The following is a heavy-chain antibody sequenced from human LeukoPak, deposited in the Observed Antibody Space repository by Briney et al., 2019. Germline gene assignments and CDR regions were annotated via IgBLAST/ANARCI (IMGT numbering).Heavy chain of an antibody. CDR1: GGSISSYY. Sequence: PSETLSLTCTVSGGSISSYYWSWIRQPPGKGLGWVGYIYYSGSTNYNPSLKSRVTISVDTSKNQFSLKLSSVTAADTAVYYCARERGTAMVYYFDYWSQGTLVTVSS. D-gene: IGHD5-18*01. V-gene: IGHV4-59*01. J-gene: IGHJ4*02. CDR3: ARERGTAMVYYFDY. CDR2: IYYSGST.